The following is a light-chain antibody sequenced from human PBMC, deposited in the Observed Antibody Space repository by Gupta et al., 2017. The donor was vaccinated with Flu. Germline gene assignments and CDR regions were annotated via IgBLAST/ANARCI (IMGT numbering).Light chain of an antibody. V-gene: IGKV2-30*01. J-gene: IGKJ1*01. CDR2: QVS. CDR1: QSLVYSDGNNY. CDR3: MQSTQWPWT. Sequence: DVVMTQSPLSLPVTLGQPASISCRSGQSLVYSDGNNYLSWFQQRPGQSPRRLIYQVSNRDSGVPDRFSGSGSGTDFTLKISRVEAEDVGVYFCMQSTQWPWTFGQGTKVEIK.